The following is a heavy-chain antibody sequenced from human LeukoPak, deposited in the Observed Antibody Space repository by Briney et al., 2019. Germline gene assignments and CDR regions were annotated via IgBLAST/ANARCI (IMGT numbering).Heavy chain of an antibody. D-gene: IGHD5-24*01. V-gene: IGHV3-21*01. CDR1: GFTFSSYS. J-gene: IGHJ4*02. Sequence: PGGSLRLSCAASGFTFSSYSMNWVRQAPGKGLEWVSSISSSSSYIYYADSVKGRFTISRDNSKNTLYLQMNSLRAEDTAVYYCNLGLDGYNFDYWGQGTLVTVSS. CDR3: NLGLDGYNFDY. CDR2: ISSSSSYI.